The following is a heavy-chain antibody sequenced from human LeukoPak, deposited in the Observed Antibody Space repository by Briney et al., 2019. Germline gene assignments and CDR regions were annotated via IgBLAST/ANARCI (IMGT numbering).Heavy chain of an antibody. CDR1: EFTFSNYA. CDR2: ISSDGSNK. CDR3: ARGRDLSPLTPADY. D-gene: IGHD2-21*01. V-gene: IGHV3-30-3*01. Sequence: GGSLRLSCVASEFTFSNYAIHWVRQSPGKGLEWVAVISSDGSNKYYADSVRGRFTVSRDNSKNTLYLQMNSLRAEDTAVYYCARGRDLSPLTPADYWGQGTLVTVSS. J-gene: IGHJ4*02.